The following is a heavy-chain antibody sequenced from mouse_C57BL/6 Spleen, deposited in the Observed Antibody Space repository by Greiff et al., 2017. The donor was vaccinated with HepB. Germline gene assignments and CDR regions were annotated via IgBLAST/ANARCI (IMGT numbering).Heavy chain of an antibody. D-gene: IGHD2-4*01. Sequence: EVQRVESGGGLVKPGGSLKLSCAASGFTFSDYGMHWVRQAPEKGLEWVAYISSGSSTIYYADTVKGRFTISRDNAKNTLFLQMTSLRSEDTAMYYCARTVAYYDYDRGFAYWGQGTLVTVSA. V-gene: IGHV5-17*01. CDR2: ISSGSSTI. CDR1: GFTFSDYG. CDR3: ARTVAYYDYDRGFAY. J-gene: IGHJ3*01.